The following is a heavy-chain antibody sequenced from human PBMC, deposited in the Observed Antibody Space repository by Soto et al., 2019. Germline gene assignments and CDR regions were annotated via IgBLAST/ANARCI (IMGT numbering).Heavy chain of an antibody. J-gene: IGHJ6*02. V-gene: IGHV1-2*02. Sequence: ASVKVSCKASGYTFTGYYMHWVRQAPGQGLEWMGWINPNSGDTNYAQKFQGRVTMTRDTSISTAYMELSRLRSDDTAVYYCARGGSTRIDGGGWYYYYGMDVWGQGTTVTVSS. CDR2: INPNSGDT. CDR3: ARGGSTRIDGGGWYYYYGMDV. CDR1: GYTFTGYY. D-gene: IGHD6-19*01.